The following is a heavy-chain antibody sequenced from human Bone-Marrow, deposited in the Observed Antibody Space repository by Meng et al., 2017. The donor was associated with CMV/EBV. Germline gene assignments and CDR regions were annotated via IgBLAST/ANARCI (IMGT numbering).Heavy chain of an antibody. CDR2: INHSGST. CDR3: ARSGYDFWSGYLGYYYGMDV. Sequence: STPLSLTCAVYASSCTGYYRSWTRQPPGKGLEWIGEINHSGSTNYNPSLKSRVTISVDTSKNQFSLKLSSVTAADTAVYYCARSGYDFWSGYLGYYYGMDVWGQGTTVTVSS. V-gene: IGHV4-34*01. CDR1: ASSCTGYY. D-gene: IGHD3-3*01. J-gene: IGHJ6*02.